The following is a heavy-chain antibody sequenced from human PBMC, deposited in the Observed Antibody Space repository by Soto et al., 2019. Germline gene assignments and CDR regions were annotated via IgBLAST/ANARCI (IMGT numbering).Heavy chain of an antibody. Sequence: GGSLRLSCAASGFTFSNAWMSWVRQAPGKGLEWVGRIKSKTDGGTTDYAAPVKGRFTISRDDSKNTLYLQMNSLKTGETAVYYCNMGYGYVWWFDPWGQGTLVTVSS. CDR3: NMGYGYVWWFDP. CDR2: IKSKTDGGTT. V-gene: IGHV3-15*01. CDR1: GFTFSNAW. D-gene: IGHD3-16*01. J-gene: IGHJ5*02.